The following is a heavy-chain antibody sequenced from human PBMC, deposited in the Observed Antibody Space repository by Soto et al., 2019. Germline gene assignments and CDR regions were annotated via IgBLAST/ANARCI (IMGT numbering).Heavy chain of an antibody. CDR3: AKDIVKYTYGACDY. V-gene: IGHV3-30*18. CDR2: ISYDGSNQ. CDR1: GFTFTRYS. D-gene: IGHD5-18*01. Sequence: VQLVESGGGLVKPGGSLRLSCAASGFTFTRYSMNWVRQAPGKGLEWVAAISYDGSNQYHADSVKGRFTISRDNSKSTLYLQMNSLRVEDTAVYYCAKDIVKYTYGACDYWGQGALVTVSS. J-gene: IGHJ4*02.